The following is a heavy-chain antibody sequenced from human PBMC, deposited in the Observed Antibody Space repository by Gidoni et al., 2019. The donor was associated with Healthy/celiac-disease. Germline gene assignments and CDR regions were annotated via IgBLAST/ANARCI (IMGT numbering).Heavy chain of an antibody. Sequence: QVQLVQSGAEVKKPGASVKVSCKASGYTFTSYAMHWVRQAPGQRLEWMGWINAGHGNTKYSQKFQGRVTITRDTSASTAYMELSSLRSEDTAVYYCARDGGVDYVWGSYRPTSGYFDYWGQGTLVTVSS. D-gene: IGHD3-16*02. CDR2: INAGHGNT. V-gene: IGHV1-3*01. CDR3: ARDGGVDYVWGSYRPTSGYFDY. J-gene: IGHJ4*02. CDR1: GYTFTSYA.